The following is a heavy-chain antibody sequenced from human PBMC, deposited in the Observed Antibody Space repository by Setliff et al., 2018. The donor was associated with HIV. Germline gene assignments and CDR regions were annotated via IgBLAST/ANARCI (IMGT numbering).Heavy chain of an antibody. J-gene: IGHJ4*02. CDR3: ARDQGGSYRVPFFDY. D-gene: IGHD1-26*01. CDR1: GGSISSGNW. CDR2: IYYSGST. V-gene: IGHV4-4*02. Sequence: LSLTCAASGGSISSGNWWSWVRQPPGKGLEWIGYIYYSGSTNYNPSLKSRVTISVDTSKNQFSLKLSSVTAADTAVYYCARDQGGSYRVPFFDYWGQGTLVTVSS.